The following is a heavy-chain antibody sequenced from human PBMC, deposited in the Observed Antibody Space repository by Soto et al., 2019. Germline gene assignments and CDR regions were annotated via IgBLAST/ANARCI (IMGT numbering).Heavy chain of an antibody. Sequence: GGSLRLSCAASGFTFSSYAMSWVRQAPGKGLEWVSAISGSGGSTYYADSVKGRFTISRDNSKNTLYLQMNSLRAEDTAVYYCAKTPETGAGYYYGMDVWGQGTTVTVSS. D-gene: IGHD1-26*01. V-gene: IGHV3-23*01. CDR2: ISGSGGST. CDR1: GFTFSSYA. J-gene: IGHJ6*02. CDR3: AKTPETGAGYYYGMDV.